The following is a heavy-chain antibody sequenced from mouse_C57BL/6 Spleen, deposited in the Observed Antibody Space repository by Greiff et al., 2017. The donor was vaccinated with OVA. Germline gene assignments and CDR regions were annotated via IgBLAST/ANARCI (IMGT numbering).Heavy chain of an antibody. D-gene: IGHD2-4*01. Sequence: QVQLKQPGAELVRPGSSVKLSCKASGYTFTSYWMHWVKQRPIQGLEWIGNIDPSDSETHYNQKFKDKATLTVDKSSSTAYMQLSSLTSEDSAVYYCAREGGLPFDYWGQGTTLTVSS. CDR2: IDPSDSET. J-gene: IGHJ2*01. V-gene: IGHV1-52*01. CDR1: GYTFTSYW. CDR3: AREGGLPFDY.